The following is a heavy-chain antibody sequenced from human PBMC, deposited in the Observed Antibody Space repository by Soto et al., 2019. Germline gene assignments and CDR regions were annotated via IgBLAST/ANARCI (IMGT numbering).Heavy chain of an antibody. CDR2: IDWDDDK. V-gene: IGHV2-70*01. Sequence: SGPTLVNPTQTLTLTCTFSGFPLSTSGMCVSWIRQPPGKALEWLALIDWDDDKYYSTSLKTRLTISKDTSKNQVVLTMTNMDPVDTATYYCARIFSGILTGYPFDPWGQGTLVTVSS. CDR1: GFPLSTSGMC. J-gene: IGHJ5*02. D-gene: IGHD3-9*01. CDR3: ARIFSGILTGYPFDP.